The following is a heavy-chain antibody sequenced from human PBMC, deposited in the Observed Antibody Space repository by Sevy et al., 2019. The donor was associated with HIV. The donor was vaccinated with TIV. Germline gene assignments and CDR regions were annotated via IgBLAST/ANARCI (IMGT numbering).Heavy chain of an antibody. V-gene: IGHV4-39*01. CDR3: ATEITIFGVVIMDGWFDP. CDR2: IYYSGST. D-gene: IGHD3-3*01. J-gene: IGHJ5*02. CDR1: GGSISSSSYY. Sequence: SETLSLTCTVSGGSISSSSYYWGWIRQPPGKGLEWIGSIYYSGSTYYNPSLKSRVTISVDTSKNQFSLKLSSVTAADTAVYYCATEITIFGVVIMDGWFDPWGQGTLVTVSS.